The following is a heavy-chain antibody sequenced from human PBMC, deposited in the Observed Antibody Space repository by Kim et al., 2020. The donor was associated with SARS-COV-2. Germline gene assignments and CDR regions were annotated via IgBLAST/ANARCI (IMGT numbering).Heavy chain of an antibody. CDR3: ARGGAHISSSWYNYYYYMDV. V-gene: IGHV3-33*01. J-gene: IGHJ6*03. Sequence: GGSLRLSCAASGFTFSSYGMHWVRQAPGKGLEWVAVIWYDGSNKYYADSVKGRFTISRDNSKNTLYLQMNSLRAEDTAVYYCARGGAHISSSWYNYYYYMDVWGKGTTVTVSS. CDR2: IWYDGSNK. CDR1: GFTFSSYG. D-gene: IGHD6-13*01.